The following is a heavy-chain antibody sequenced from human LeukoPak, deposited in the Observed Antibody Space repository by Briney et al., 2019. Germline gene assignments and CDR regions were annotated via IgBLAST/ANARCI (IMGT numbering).Heavy chain of an antibody. CDR2: INAGNGNT. CDR3: ARVAWSGYSYGFDY. D-gene: IGHD5-18*01. V-gene: IGHV1-3*01. CDR1: GYTFTSYA. J-gene: IGHJ4*02. Sequence: GASVKVSCKASGYTFTSYAMHWVRQAPGQRLEWMGWINAGNGNTKYSQKFQGRVTITRDTSASTAYMELSSLRSEDTAVYYCARVAWSGYSYGFDYWGQGTLVTVSS.